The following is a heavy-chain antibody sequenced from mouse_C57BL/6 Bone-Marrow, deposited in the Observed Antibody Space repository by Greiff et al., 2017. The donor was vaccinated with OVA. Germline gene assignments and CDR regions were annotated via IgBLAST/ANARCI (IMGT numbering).Heavy chain of an antibody. CDR3: ARYDYDKGYAMDY. V-gene: IGHV2-6*01. CDR2: IWGVGST. CDR1: GFSLTSYG. J-gene: IGHJ4*01. D-gene: IGHD2-4*01. Sequence: QVQLKESGPGLVAPSQRLSITCTVSGFSLTSYGVDWVRQSPGKGLEWLGVIWGVGSTNYNSALKSRLSISKDNSKSQVFLKMNSLQTDDTAMYYCARYDYDKGYAMDYWGQGTSVTVSS.